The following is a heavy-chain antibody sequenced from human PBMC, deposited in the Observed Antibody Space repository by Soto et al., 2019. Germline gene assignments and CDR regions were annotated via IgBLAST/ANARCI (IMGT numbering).Heavy chain of an antibody. CDR2: IWYDGSYR. CDR1: GFTFNTYG. D-gene: IGHD3-10*01. J-gene: IGHJ5*02. V-gene: IGHV3-33*01. Sequence: VQLVQSGGGVVQSGRSLRLSCISSGFTFNTYGMFWARQAPGTGLEWVAGIWYDGSYRYYVDSVKGRFTVSRDNSKNTVYLEMNNLRAEDTAVYYCARISGSGHLGWFDPWGQGTLVTVSS. CDR3: ARISGSGHLGWFDP.